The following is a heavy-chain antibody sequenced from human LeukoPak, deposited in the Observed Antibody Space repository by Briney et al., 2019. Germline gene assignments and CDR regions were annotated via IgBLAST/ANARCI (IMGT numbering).Heavy chain of an antibody. Sequence: ASVKVSCKASGYIFTSYYMYWVRQAPGQGLEWMGIINPSGGSIRYAQKFQGRVTMTRDTSTSTVYMELSSLKASDTAMYYCARQSLSSGPQSGFDPWGQGTLVTVSS. D-gene: IGHD6-19*01. CDR1: GYIFTSYY. CDR2: INPSGGSI. J-gene: IGHJ5*02. V-gene: IGHV1-46*01. CDR3: ARQSLSSGPQSGFDP.